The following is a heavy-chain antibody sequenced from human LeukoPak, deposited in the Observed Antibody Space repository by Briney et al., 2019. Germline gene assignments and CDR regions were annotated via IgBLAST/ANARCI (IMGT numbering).Heavy chain of an antibody. V-gene: IGHV3-66*02. J-gene: IGHJ4*02. Sequence: GGSLRLSCAASGFTVSSDYMSWVRQAPGKGLEWVSVIYSGGSTYYADSVKGRFTISRDNSKNTLYLQINSLRTEDTAVYYCARALSSGYRFDYWGQGTLVTVSS. CDR1: GFTVSSDY. CDR2: IYSGGST. CDR3: ARALSSGYRFDY. D-gene: IGHD3-22*01.